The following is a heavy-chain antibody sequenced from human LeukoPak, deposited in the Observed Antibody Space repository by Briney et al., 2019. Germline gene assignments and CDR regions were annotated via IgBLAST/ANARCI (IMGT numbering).Heavy chain of an antibody. Sequence: SETLSLTRTVSGGSISSYYWSWIRQPAGKGLEWIGRIYTSGSTNYNPSLKSRVTMSVDTYKQQFSLRLSSVTAADTAVYYCARDLELERNRWNYFESWGQGTLVTVSS. D-gene: IGHD1-1*01. CDR2: IYTSGST. J-gene: IGHJ4*02. CDR3: ARDLELERNRWNYFES. V-gene: IGHV4-4*07. CDR1: GGSISSYY.